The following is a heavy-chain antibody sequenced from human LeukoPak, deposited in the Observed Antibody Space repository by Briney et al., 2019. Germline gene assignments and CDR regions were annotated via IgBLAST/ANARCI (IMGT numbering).Heavy chain of an antibody. CDR3: ARNTGAFDY. Sequence: SWIRQPPGKGLEWIGYIYHTGSAYYDPSLKSRVTISIDTSKNQFSLKLSSVTAADTAAYYCARNTGAFDYWGQGILVTVSS. CDR2: IYHTGSA. D-gene: IGHD2/OR15-2a*01. V-gene: IGHV4-30-4*01. J-gene: IGHJ4*02.